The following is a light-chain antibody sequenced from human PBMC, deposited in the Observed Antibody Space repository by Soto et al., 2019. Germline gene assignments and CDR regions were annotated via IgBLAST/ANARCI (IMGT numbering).Light chain of an antibody. J-gene: IGLJ1*01. CDR2: LVS. CDR3: SSYTSDSSYV. Sequence: QSALTQPASVSGSPGQSITISCTGTTSDIGDYNYVSWYQHLPDKVPKLIISLVSNRPSGVSNRFSGSKSGNTASLFISGLQAEDEADYYCSSYTSDSSYVFGSGTKVTVL. CDR1: TSDIGDYNY. V-gene: IGLV2-14*01.